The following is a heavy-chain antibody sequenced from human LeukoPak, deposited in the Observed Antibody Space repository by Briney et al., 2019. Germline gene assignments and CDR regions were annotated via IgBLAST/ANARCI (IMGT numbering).Heavy chain of an antibody. Sequence: SVKVSCKASGGTFSSYAISWVRQAPGQGLEWMGRIIPILGIANYAQKFQGRVTITADKSTSTAYMELSSLRSEGTAVYYCAREGGLIAAATLDYWGQGTLVTVSS. V-gene: IGHV1-69*04. CDR1: GGTFSSYA. J-gene: IGHJ4*02. D-gene: IGHD6-13*01. CDR3: AREGGLIAAATLDY. CDR2: IIPILGIA.